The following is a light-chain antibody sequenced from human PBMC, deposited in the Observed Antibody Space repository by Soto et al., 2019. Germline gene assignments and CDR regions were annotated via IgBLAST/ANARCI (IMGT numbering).Light chain of an antibody. CDR1: QSVSSN. CDR2: GAS. J-gene: IGKJ2*01. V-gene: IGKV3-15*01. Sequence: EIVMTQSPATLSVSPGERATLSCRASQSVSSNLAWYQQKPGQAPRLLIYGASTRATGIPARFSGSGSGTEFTLTISSLQSEDFAVYYFQHRSNWPLYTFCPGTKLEIK. CDR3: QHRSNWPLYT.